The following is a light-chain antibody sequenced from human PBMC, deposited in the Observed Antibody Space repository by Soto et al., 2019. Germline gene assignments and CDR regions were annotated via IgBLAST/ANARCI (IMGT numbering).Light chain of an antibody. CDR1: QSFNN. J-gene: IGKJ1*01. CDR2: GAS. Sequence: EIVLTQSPGTLSLSPGERATLSCRANQSFNNVAWYQQKPGQAPRLLIYGASSRATGIPDRFSGSGSGADFTLTIRRLEPEGFAVYFCQQYDTSPPRRTFGPGTKVDIK. V-gene: IGKV3-20*01. CDR3: QQYDTSPPRRT.